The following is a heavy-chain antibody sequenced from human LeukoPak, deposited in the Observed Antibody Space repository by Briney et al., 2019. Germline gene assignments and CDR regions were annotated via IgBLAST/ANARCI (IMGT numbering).Heavy chain of an antibody. D-gene: IGHD5-12*01. Sequence: ASVKVSCKASGYTFTSYDINWVRQATGQGLEWMGWINPNSGNTGYAQKSQGRVTMTRNTSMTTVYMELSSLRSEDTAVYYCARERNGYDHYHYYYYMDVWGKGSTVTVSS. CDR2: INPNSGNT. J-gene: IGHJ6*03. CDR3: ARERNGYDHYHYYYYMDV. CDR1: GYTFTSYD. V-gene: IGHV1-8*01.